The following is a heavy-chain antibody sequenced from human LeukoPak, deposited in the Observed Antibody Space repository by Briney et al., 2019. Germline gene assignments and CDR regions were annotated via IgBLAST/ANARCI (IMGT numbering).Heavy chain of an antibody. J-gene: IGHJ4*02. CDR2: IYCSGST. CDR1: GGSMSSGGHY. D-gene: IGHD5-18*01. CDR3: ARGGGGYTYGKPIEF. V-gene: IGHV4-31*03. Sequence: SQTLSLTCTVSGGSMSSGGHYWSWLRQHPGKGLEWIGYIYCSGSTFNKPSLKSRVTISVDTSKNQFSLKMNSVTVADTAVYYCARGGGGYTYGKPIEFWGQGTLVTVSS.